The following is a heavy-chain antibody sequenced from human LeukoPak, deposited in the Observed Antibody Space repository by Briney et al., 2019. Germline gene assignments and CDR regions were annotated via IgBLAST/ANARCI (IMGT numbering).Heavy chain of an antibody. CDR3: ARDPSPYYDFWSGYSPTFFDY. CDR1: GFTFSSYW. D-gene: IGHD3-3*01. Sequence: PGGSLRLSCAASGFTFSSYWMSWVRQAPGKGLEWVANIKQDGSEKYYVDSVKGRFTISRDNAKNSLYLQMNSLRAEDTAVYYCARDPSPYYDFWSGYSPTFFDYWGQGTLVTVSS. CDR2: IKQDGSEK. J-gene: IGHJ4*02. V-gene: IGHV3-7*01.